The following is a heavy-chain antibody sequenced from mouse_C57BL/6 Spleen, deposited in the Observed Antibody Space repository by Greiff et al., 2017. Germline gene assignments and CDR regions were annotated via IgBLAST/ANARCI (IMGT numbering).Heavy chain of an antibody. CDR2: INPNNGGT. J-gene: IGHJ2*01. CDR3: AREVSFYFGD. V-gene: IGHV1-26*01. Sequence: EVQLQQSGPELVKPGASVKISCKASGYTFTDYYMNWVKQSHGKSLEWIGDINPNNGGTTYNQKFKGKATLTVDKSSSTVYMQLRSLTSEDSAVYYCAREVSFYFGDWGQGTTLTVSS. CDR1: GYTFTDYY. D-gene: IGHD1-1*01.